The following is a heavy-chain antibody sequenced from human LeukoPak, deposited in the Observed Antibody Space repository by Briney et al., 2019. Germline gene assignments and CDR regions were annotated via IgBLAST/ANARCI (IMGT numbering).Heavy chain of an antibody. CDR2: IYYSGST. CDR3: ASWTYDYGSSSSPELS. V-gene: IGHV4-39*07. J-gene: IGHJ5*02. CDR1: GGSISSSSYY. Sequence: PSETLSLTCTVSGGSISSSSYYWGWIRQPPGKGLEWIGSIYYSGSTYYNPSLKSRVTISVDTSKNQFSLKLSSVTAADTAVYYCASWTYDYGSSSSPELSWGQGTLVTVSS. D-gene: IGHD3-22*01.